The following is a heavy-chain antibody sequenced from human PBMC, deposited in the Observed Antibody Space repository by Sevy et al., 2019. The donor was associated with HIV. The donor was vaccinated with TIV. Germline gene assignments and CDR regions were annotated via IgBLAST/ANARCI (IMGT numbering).Heavy chain of an antibody. CDR3: TAGVGTSDCDY. CDR2: IKSKTDGGTR. Sequence: GGSLRLSCAASGFSFTNAWMSWVRQAPGKGLEWVGRIKSKTDGGTRDFAAPVKGRFAISRDDSKGTFYLQMDSLKTEDTGVYYCTAGVGTSDCDYWGQGILVTVSS. V-gene: IGHV3-15*01. J-gene: IGHJ4*02. D-gene: IGHD1-26*01. CDR1: GFSFTNAW.